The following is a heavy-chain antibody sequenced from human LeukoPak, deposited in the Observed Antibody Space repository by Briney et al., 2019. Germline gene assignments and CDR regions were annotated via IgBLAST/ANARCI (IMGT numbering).Heavy chain of an antibody. CDR1: GGSFSGYY. Sequence: ETLSLTCAVYGGSFSGYYWSWIRQPPGKGLEWVSAISGSGGSTYYADSVKGRFTISRDNSKNTLYLQMNSLRAEDTAVYYCAKVELRIQLWSRWGQGTLVTVSS. CDR3: AKVELRIQLWSR. V-gene: IGHV3-23*01. J-gene: IGHJ4*02. CDR2: ISGSGGST. D-gene: IGHD5-18*01.